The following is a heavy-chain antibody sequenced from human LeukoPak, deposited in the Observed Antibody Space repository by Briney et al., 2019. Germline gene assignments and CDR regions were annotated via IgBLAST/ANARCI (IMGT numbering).Heavy chain of an antibody. J-gene: IGHJ4*02. CDR1: GGTFSSYA. V-gene: IGHV1-69*05. CDR2: IIPIFGTA. Sequence: ASVKVSCKASGGTFSSYAISWVRQAPGQGLEWMGGIIPIFGTANYAQKFQGRVTITTDESTSTAYMELSSLRSEDTAVYYCARDEEGIAAAWGYWGQGTLVTVSS. D-gene: IGHD6-13*01. CDR3: ARDEEGIAAAWGY.